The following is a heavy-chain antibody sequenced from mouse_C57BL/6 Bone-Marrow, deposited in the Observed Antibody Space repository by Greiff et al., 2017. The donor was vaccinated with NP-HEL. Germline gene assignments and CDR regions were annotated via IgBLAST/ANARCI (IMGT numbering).Heavy chain of an antibody. CDR3: ARRGAYYSNYVFAY. CDR1: GYTFTTYP. CDR2: FHPYNDDT. Sequence: QVQLKESGAELVKPGASVKMSCKASGYTFTTYPIEWMKQNHGKSLEWIGNFHPYNDDTKYNEKFKGKATLTVEKSSSTVYLELSRLTSDDSAVYYCARRGAYYSNYVFAYWGQGTLVTVSA. V-gene: IGHV1-47*01. J-gene: IGHJ3*01. D-gene: IGHD2-5*01.